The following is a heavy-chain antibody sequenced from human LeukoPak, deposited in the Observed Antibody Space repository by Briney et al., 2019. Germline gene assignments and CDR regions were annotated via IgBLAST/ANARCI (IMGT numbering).Heavy chain of an antibody. CDR1: GYTFTGYY. J-gene: IGHJ4*02. Sequence: SVKVSCKASGYTFTGYYMHWVRQAPGQGLEWMGGIIPIFGTANYAQKFQGRVTITADESTSTAYMELSSLRSEDTAVYYCASGTGSSLDYWGQGTLVTVSS. V-gene: IGHV1-69*13. CDR2: IIPIFGTA. CDR3: ASGTGSSLDY. D-gene: IGHD2-8*02.